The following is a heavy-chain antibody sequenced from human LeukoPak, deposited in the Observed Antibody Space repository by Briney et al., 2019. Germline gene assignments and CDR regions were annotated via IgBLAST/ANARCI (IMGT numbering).Heavy chain of an antibody. CDR1: GYTFSNYG. V-gene: IGHV1-18*01. D-gene: IGHD4-23*01. CDR3: ARGMDYGGDPRAFDI. Sequence: GASVKVSCKASGYTFSNYGIRWVRQAPGQGLEWTGWISAYNGNTNCAQKLQGRVIMTTDTSTSTAYMELSSLRSEDTAVYYCARGMDYGGDPRAFDIWGQGTMVTVSS. CDR2: ISAYNGNT. J-gene: IGHJ3*02.